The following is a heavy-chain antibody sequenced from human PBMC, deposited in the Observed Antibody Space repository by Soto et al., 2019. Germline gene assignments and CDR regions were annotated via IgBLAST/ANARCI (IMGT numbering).Heavy chain of an antibody. V-gene: IGHV3-48*02. CDR1: GFTLSTYT. CDR3: ARDLMGVTASGTCDY. J-gene: IGHJ4*02. Sequence: GGSLRLSCATSGFTLSTYTMNWVRQAPGKGLEWIAFIGRTSSPIYYADSVKGRFTISRDNAMDSIYLQMDSLRDEDTALYYCARDLMGVTASGTCDYRGQGTKVTVSS. CDR2: IGRTSSPI. D-gene: IGHD6-13*01.